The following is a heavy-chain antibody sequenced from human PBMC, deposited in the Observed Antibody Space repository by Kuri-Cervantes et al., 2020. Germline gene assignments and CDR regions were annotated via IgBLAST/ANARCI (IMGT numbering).Heavy chain of an antibody. D-gene: IGHD3-16*02. V-gene: IGHV2-70*01. CDR2: IDWDDDK. Sequence: SGPTLVKPTQTLTLTCTFSGFSLSTSGMCVSWIRQPPGKALEWLALIDWDDDKYYSTSLRTRLTISKDTSKNQVVLTMTNMDPVDTATYYCARIVSDYIWGSYRYDAFDIWGQGTMVTVSS. CDR3: ARIVSDYIWGSYRYDAFDI. J-gene: IGHJ3*02. CDR1: GFSLSTSGMC.